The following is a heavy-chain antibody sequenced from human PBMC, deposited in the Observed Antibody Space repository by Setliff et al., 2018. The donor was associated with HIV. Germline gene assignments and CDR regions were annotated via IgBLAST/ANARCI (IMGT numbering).Heavy chain of an antibody. CDR2: VYSAGTTT. CDR1: GFSFSDFW. D-gene: IGHD1-26*01. V-gene: IGHV3-74*01. J-gene: IGHJ3*02. CDR3: ARVGLGGAFDI. Sequence: GESLKISCAASGFSFSDFWMHWVRQVPGKGLAWVSRVYSAGTTTTYADSVKGRFTISRDNGKNTLYLQMNSLRAEDSAVYFCARVGLGGAFDIWGQGTKVTVSS.